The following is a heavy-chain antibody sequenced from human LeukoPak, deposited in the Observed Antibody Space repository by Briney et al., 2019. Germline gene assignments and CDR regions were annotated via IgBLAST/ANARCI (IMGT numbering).Heavy chain of an antibody. D-gene: IGHD3-3*01. J-gene: IGHJ6*03. Sequence: ASVKVSCKASGYTLTSYGISWVRQAPGQGLEWMGWISAYNGNTNYAQKLQGRVTMTTDTSTSTAYMELRSLRSDDTAVYYCARGGGEDFWSGYFLGYYYYMDVWGKGTTVTVSS. V-gene: IGHV1-18*01. CDR3: ARGGGEDFWSGYFLGYYYYMDV. CDR2: ISAYNGNT. CDR1: GYTLTSYG.